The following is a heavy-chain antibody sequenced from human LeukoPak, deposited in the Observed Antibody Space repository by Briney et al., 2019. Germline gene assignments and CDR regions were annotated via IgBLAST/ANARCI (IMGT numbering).Heavy chain of an antibody. V-gene: IGHV3-23*01. J-gene: IGHJ4*02. D-gene: IGHD3-22*01. CDR1: GFTFSSYA. CDR3: AKVLHYYYDSSGYYY. Sequence: PGGSLRLSCAASGFTFSSYAMSWVRQAPGKGLEWVSAISGSGGSTYYVDSVKGRFTISRDNSKNTLYLQMNSLRAEDTAVYYCAKVLHYYYDSSGYYYWGQGTLVTVSS. CDR2: ISGSGGST.